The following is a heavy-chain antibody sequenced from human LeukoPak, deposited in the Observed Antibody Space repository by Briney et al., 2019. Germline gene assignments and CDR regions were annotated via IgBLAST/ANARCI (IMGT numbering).Heavy chain of an antibody. V-gene: IGHV3-21*01. Sequence: GGSLRLSCGASGFTFSSYAMSWVRQAPGKGLEWVSSISSSSSYIYYADSVKGRFTISRDNAKNSLYLQMNSLRAEDTAVYYCARDVGYCSSTSCYQTPDAFDIWGQGTMVTVSS. CDR1: GFTFSSYA. D-gene: IGHD2-2*01. J-gene: IGHJ3*02. CDR3: ARDVGYCSSTSCYQTPDAFDI. CDR2: ISSSSSYI.